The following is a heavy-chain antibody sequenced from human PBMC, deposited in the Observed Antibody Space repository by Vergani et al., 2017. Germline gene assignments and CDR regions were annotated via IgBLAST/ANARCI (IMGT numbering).Heavy chain of an antibody. D-gene: IGHD6-13*01. Sequence: QVQLQQWGAGLLKPSETLSLTCAVYGGSFSDYYWSWIRQPPGKGLEWIGEINHSGRTNYNPSLKSRVTISVDTSKNQFSLTLNSVTAADTAVYYCARVASRSSWYVGWFDPWGQGTLVTVSS. CDR1: GGSFSDYY. CDR3: ARVASRSSWYVGWFDP. V-gene: IGHV4-34*01. J-gene: IGHJ5*02. CDR2: INHSGRT.